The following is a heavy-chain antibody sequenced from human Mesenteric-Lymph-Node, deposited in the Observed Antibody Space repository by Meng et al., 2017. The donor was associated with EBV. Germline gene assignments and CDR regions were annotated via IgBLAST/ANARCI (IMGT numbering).Heavy chain of an antibody. Sequence: VQLLQSGAEVKKPGSSVKVSCRASGDTFSTYTITWVRQAPGQGLEWMGIGSPSGGSASYAQKFQGRVTMTRDTSTNTDYVELSSLASEDTAIYYCARAHYRSGWYGFNYWGQGTLVTVSS. J-gene: IGHJ4*02. D-gene: IGHD6-19*01. CDR2: GSPSGGSA. CDR3: ARAHYRSGWYGFNY. CDR1: GDTFSTYT. V-gene: IGHV1-46*01.